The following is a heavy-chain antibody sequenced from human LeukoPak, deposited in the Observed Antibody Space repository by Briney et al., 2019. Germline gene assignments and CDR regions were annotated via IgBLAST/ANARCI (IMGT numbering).Heavy chain of an antibody. Sequence: GRSLRLSCAASGFTFSSYGMHWVRQAPGKGLEWVAVIWYDGSNKYYADSVKGRFTISRDNSQNTLYLQMNSLRAEDTAVYYCARDERYGAVYYFDYWGQGTLVTVSS. CDR2: IWYDGSNK. V-gene: IGHV3-33*01. J-gene: IGHJ4*02. CDR1: GFTFSSYG. D-gene: IGHD4-17*01. CDR3: ARDERYGAVYYFDY.